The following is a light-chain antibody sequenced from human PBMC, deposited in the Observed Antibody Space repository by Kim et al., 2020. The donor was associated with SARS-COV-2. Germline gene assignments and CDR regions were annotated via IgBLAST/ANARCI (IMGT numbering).Light chain of an antibody. V-gene: IGLV1-44*01. CDR1: SSNIGSHT. CDR2: NTH. CDR3: ATWDDSLNGWV. J-gene: IGLJ3*02. Sequence: QSVLPQPPSVSGASGQRVTISCSGSSSNIGSHTVNWYQVFPGAAPKLLIYNTHERPSGVPARFSGSKSGTSASLAISGLLSEDEADYYCATWDDSLNGWVFGGGTQLTVL.